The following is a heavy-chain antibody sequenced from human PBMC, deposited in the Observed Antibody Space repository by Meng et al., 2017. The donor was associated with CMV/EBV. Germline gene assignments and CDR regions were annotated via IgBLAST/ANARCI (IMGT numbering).Heavy chain of an antibody. J-gene: IGHJ5*02. CDR2: INHSGST. CDR3: ARGYSLHPNWFDP. CDR1: GGSVSSGSYY. V-gene: IGHV4-61*01. D-gene: IGHD2-15*01. Sequence: GSLRLSCTVSGGSVSSGSYYWSWIRQPPGKGLEWIGEINHSGSTNYNPSLKSRVTISVDTSKNQFSLKLSSVTAADTAVYYCARGYSLHPNWFDPWGQGTLVTVSS.